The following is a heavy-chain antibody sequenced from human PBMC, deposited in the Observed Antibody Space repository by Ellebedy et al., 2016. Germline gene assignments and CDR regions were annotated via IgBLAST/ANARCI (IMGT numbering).Heavy chain of an antibody. CDR2: ISGSGGST. CDR3: AKDPLGTTRYFDD. V-gene: IGHV3-23*01. CDR1: GFTFSSYA. Sequence: GGSLRLXXAASGFTFSSYAMSWVRQAPGKGLEWVSAISGSGGSTYYADSVKGRFTISRDNSKNTLYLQLNSLGAEDTAVYSCAKDPLGTTRYFDDWGQGTLVTVSS. D-gene: IGHD1-1*01. J-gene: IGHJ4*02.